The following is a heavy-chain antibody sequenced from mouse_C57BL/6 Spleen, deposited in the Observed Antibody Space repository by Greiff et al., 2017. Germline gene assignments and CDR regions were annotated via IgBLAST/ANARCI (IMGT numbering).Heavy chain of an antibody. CDR2: IDPEDGET. Sequence: VQLQQSGAELVKPGASVKLSCTASGFNIKDYYMHWVKQRTEQGLEWIGRIDPEDGETTYAPKFQGKATITADTTSNTAYLQLSSLTSEDTAVYYCAGCNPYYYAMDYGGQGTSGTGSS. CDR1: GFNIKDYY. D-gene: IGHD3-3*01. V-gene: IGHV14-2*01. CDR3: AGCNPYYYAMDY. J-gene: IGHJ4*01.